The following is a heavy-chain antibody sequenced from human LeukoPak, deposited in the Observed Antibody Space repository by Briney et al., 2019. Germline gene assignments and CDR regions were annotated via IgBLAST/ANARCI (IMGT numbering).Heavy chain of an antibody. Sequence: SETLSLTCAVYGGSFSGYYWSWIRQPPGKGLEWIGEINHSGSTNYNPSLKSRVTISVDTSKNQFSLKLSSVTAADTAVYYCARASGWYLLDAFDIWGQGTMVTVSS. CDR2: INHSGST. J-gene: IGHJ3*02. CDR3: ARASGWYLLDAFDI. D-gene: IGHD6-19*01. CDR1: GGSFSGYY. V-gene: IGHV4-34*01.